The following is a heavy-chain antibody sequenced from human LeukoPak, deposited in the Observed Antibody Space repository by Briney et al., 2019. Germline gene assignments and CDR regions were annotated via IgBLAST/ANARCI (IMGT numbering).Heavy chain of an antibody. J-gene: IGHJ4*02. Sequence: GRSLRLSCAASGFTFSSYAMHWVRQAPGKGLEWVAVISYDGSNKYYADSVKGRFTISRDNSKNTLYLQMNSLRAEDTAVYYCAKDKGKVVTAKASHFDYWGQGTLVTHSS. CDR3: AKDKGKVVTAKASHFDY. CDR1: GFTFSSYA. D-gene: IGHD2-21*02. V-gene: IGHV3-30-3*01. CDR2: ISYDGSNK.